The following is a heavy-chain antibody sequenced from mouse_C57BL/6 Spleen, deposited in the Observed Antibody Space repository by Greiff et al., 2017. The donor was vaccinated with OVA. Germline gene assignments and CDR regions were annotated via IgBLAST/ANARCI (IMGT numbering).Heavy chain of an antibody. CDR1: GYAFSSYW. Sequence: QVQLQQSGAELVKPGASVKISCKASGYAFSSYWMNWVKQRPGKGLEWIGQIYPGDGDTNYNGKFKGKATLTADKSSSTAYMQRSSLTSEDSAVYFCARGPAVSYFDYWGQGTTLTVSS. CDR3: ARGPAVSYFDY. D-gene: IGHD3-3*01. J-gene: IGHJ2*01. V-gene: IGHV1-80*01. CDR2: IYPGDGDT.